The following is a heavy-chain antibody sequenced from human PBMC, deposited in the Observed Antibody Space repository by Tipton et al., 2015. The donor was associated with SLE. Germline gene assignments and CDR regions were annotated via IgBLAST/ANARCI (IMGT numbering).Heavy chain of an antibody. CDR3: ARARGVLGGSGWFFEL. CDR1: RFTFSTYG. CDR2: ISDSDGST. V-gene: IGHV3-23*01. Sequence: SLRLSCAASRFTFSTYGMRWVRQSPEKGLEWVSSISDSDGSTYYADSVKGRFTISRDNSKNAVWLQMSSLRAEDTAVYYCARARGVLGGSGWFFELWGRGTLVTVSS. D-gene: IGHD1-26*01. J-gene: IGHJ2*01.